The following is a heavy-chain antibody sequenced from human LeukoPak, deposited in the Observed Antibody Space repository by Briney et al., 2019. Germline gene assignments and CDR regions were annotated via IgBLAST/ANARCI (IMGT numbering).Heavy chain of an antibody. D-gene: IGHD1-26*01. CDR1: GFTLSDYA. V-gene: IGHV3-23*01. CDR3: AKVPWVGTIT. J-gene: IGHJ4*02. Sequence: GGSLRLSCAASGFTLSDYAMNWVRQAPGEELEWLSAISGSDGHTFYADSVKGRFTLSRDNSKNTLYLQMNNLRADDTAIYYCAKVPWVGTITWGQGTLVIVSS. CDR2: ISGSDGHT.